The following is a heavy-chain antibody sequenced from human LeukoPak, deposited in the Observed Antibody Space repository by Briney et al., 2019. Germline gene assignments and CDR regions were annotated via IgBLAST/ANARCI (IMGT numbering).Heavy chain of an antibody. CDR1: GFTFSSYS. J-gene: IGHJ4*02. Sequence: GGSLRLSCAASGFTFSSYSMNWVRQALGKGLEWVSYISSSSSTIYYADSVKGRFTISRGNAKNSLYLQMNSLRAEDTAVYYCAMLLSTWDYFDYWGQGTLVTVSS. V-gene: IGHV3-48*01. CDR3: AMLLSTWDYFDY. CDR2: ISSSSSTI. D-gene: IGHD2-15*01.